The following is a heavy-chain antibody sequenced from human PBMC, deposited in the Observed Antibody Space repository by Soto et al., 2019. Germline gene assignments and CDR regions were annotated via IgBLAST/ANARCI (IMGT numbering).Heavy chain of an antibody. J-gene: IGHJ5*02. D-gene: IGHD6-25*01. V-gene: IGHV4-59*01. Sequence: SETLSLTCTVSGVSISNYYWTWIRQSPGKGLEWIGDIHYSGSANYNPSLKSRVTMSVDKSKNQFSLRLNSVTAADTAVYSCARGAGTIAAGGVYFDPWGQGTLVTVSS. CDR3: ARGAGTIAAGGVYFDP. CDR2: IHYSGSA. CDR1: GVSISNYY.